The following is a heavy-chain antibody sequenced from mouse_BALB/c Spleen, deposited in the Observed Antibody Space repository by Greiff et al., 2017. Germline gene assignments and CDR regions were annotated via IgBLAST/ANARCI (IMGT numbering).Heavy chain of an antibody. Sequence: EVQRVESGGGLVQPGGSRKLSCAASGFTFSSYGMSWVRQTPDKRLELVATINSNGGSTYYPDSVKGRFTISRDNPKNTLFLQMTSLRSEDTAMYYCARLPFAYWGQGTLVTVSA. CDR3: ARLPFAY. J-gene: IGHJ3*01. CDR2: INSNGGST. CDR1: GFTFSSYG. V-gene: IGHV5-6-3*01.